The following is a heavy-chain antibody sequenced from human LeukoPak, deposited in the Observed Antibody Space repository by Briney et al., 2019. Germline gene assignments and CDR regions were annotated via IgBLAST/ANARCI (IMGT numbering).Heavy chain of an antibody. D-gene: IGHD5-18*01. CDR2: IFGSGGNP. V-gene: IGHV3-23*01. J-gene: IGHJ4*02. Sequence: PEGSLRLSCEASGFTFGSHAMYWVRQAPGKGLEWVAGIFGSGGNPHYADPVKGRFTISRDNSRNTVYLQINSLRAEDTAVYYCGKTTVGYSSGQKPAWPVDYWGQGTLVTVSS. CDR3: GKTTVGYSSGQKPAWPVDY. CDR1: GFTFGSHA.